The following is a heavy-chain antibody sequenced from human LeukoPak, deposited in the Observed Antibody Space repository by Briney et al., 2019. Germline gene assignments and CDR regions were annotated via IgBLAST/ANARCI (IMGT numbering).Heavy chain of an antibody. D-gene: IGHD1-26*01. J-gene: IGHJ4*02. CDR2: MNWNGGST. Sequence: GGALRLSCAAPGFTFDDYGMSWVRHAPAKGLEWVSGMNWNGGSTGYADSVKGGFTISRDNAKNSLYLQMNSLRAEDTALYYCARDRGPVGATTGFDYWGQGTLVTVSS. CDR3: ARDRGPVGATTGFDY. V-gene: IGHV3-20*04. CDR1: GFTFDDYG.